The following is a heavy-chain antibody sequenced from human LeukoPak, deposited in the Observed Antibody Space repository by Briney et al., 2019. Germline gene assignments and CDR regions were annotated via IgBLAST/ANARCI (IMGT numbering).Heavy chain of an antibody. J-gene: IGHJ3*02. CDR1: GFTLSSYR. CDR2: ISYDESNK. D-gene: IGHD3-16*01. V-gene: IGHV3-30*03. Sequence: GGGLRLSCSAPGFTLSSYRMRSGRWAPGKGLGWEEVISYDESNKYYEDCVKGRFHISRDNSKNTLYLQMNSVRAEERAVYYCARIVGLEYDYVWGRGDAFDIWGQGTMVTVSS. CDR3: ARIVGLEYDYVWGRGDAFDI.